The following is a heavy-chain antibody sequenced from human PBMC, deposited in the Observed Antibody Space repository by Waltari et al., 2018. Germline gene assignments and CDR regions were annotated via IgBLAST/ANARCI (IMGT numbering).Heavy chain of an antibody. CDR2: INHSGTT. V-gene: IGHV4-34*01. CDR1: GGSFSGYY. J-gene: IGHJ5*02. CDR3: ARGYCSSTSCYAWFDP. D-gene: IGHD2-2*01. Sequence: QVQLQQWGAGLLKPSETLSLTCAVYGGSFSGYYWSWIRQPPGKGLEWIGEINHSGTTSYNPSLKSRVTISVDTSKNQFSLKLSSVTAADTAVYYCARGYCSSTSCYAWFDPWGQGTLVTVSS.